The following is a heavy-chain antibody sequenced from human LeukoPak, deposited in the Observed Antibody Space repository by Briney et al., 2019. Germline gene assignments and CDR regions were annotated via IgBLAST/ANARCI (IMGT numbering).Heavy chain of an antibody. Sequence: VSVKVSCRASGYTFTDYYIHWVRQAPGQGLEWMGRITPNSGGTNYAQKFQGRVTMTRDTSLGTAYVELSRLTSDDTAVYYCARGRYHDAFDIWGQGTMVTVSS. V-gene: IGHV1-2*06. CDR1: GYTFTDYY. CDR2: ITPNSGGT. J-gene: IGHJ3*02. CDR3: ARGRYHDAFDI. D-gene: IGHD1-14*01.